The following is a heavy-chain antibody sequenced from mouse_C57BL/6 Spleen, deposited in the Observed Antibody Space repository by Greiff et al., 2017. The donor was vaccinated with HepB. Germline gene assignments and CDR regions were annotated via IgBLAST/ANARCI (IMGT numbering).Heavy chain of an antibody. V-gene: IGHV5-9-1*02. CDR2: ISSGGDYI. Sequence: EVQGVESGEGLVKPGGSLKLSCAASGFTFSSYAMSWVRQTPEKRLEWVAYISSGGDYIYYADTVKGRFTISRDNARNTLYLQMSSLKSEDTAMYYCTREDYGNYDAYWGQGTLVTVSA. CDR3: TREDYGNYDAY. J-gene: IGHJ3*01. CDR1: GFTFSSYA. D-gene: IGHD2-1*01.